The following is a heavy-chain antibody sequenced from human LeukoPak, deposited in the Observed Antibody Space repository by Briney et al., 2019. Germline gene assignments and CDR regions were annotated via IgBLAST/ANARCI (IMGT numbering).Heavy chain of an antibody. Sequence: GGSLRLSCAASGFNVSSNYMSWVRQAPGKGLEWVSVIYSGGSTYYADSVKGRFTISRDNSKNTLYLQMNSLRAEDTAVYYCARDCSNTSCYSSRYYYYGMDVWGQGTTVTVSS. CDR3: ARDCSNTSCYSSRYYYYGMDV. V-gene: IGHV3-53*01. D-gene: IGHD2-2*01. CDR2: IYSGGST. J-gene: IGHJ6*02. CDR1: GFNVSSNY.